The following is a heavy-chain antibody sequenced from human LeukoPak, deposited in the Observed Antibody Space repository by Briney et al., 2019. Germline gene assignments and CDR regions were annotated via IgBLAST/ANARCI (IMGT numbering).Heavy chain of an antibody. Sequence: GGSLRLSCAASGFTFSGSGMHWVRQAPGKGLEWVTFIRYDGSNKYYTESVKGRFTISRDNCKNTMYLQMDSLRAEDTAVYYCARDYDFWSGYYSPTRGYFGYWGQGTLVTVSS. CDR2: IRYDGSNK. CDR3: ARDYDFWSGYYSPTRGYFGY. D-gene: IGHD3-3*01. J-gene: IGHJ4*02. V-gene: IGHV3-30*02. CDR1: GFTFSGSG.